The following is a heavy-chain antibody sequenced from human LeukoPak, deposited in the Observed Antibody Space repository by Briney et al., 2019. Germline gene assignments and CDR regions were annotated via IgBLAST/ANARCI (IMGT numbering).Heavy chain of an antibody. D-gene: IGHD3-22*01. J-gene: IGHJ3*02. V-gene: IGHV3-30*04. CDR2: ISYDGSNK. CDR1: GFTFSSYA. Sequence: GGSLRLSCAASGFTFSSYAMHWVRQAPGKGLEWVAVISYDGSNKYYADSVKGRFTISRDNSKNTLYLQMNSLRAEDTAVYYCADSSGFSDAFDIWGQGTMVAVSS. CDR3: ADSSGFSDAFDI.